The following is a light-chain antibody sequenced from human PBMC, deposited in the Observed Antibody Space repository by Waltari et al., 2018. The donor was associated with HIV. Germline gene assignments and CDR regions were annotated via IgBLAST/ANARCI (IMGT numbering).Light chain of an antibody. CDR3: QSYDSTLTGWV. J-gene: IGLJ3*02. CDR1: TSHIGPGYA. Sequence: QSVLTPPPSVSGAPGERVTLYCSGNTSHIGPGYAVTWYQHLPGRAPKFLIYGNPKRPLGVPCRFSGSQSGTSASLAITGLQAEDEADYCCQSYDSTLTGWVFGGGTILTVL. CDR2: GNP. V-gene: IGLV1-40*01.